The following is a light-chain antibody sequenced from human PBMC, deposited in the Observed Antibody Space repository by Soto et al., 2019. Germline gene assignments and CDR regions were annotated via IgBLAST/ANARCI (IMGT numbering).Light chain of an antibody. V-gene: IGKV4-1*01. CDR2: WAS. J-gene: IGKJ5*01. Sequence: EIVLTQSPGTLSLSPGERATLSCRASESVSSSYLAWYQQKPGQPPKLLIYWASTRESGVPDRFSGSGSGTDFTLTISSLQAEDVAVYYCQQYYSTPPITFGQGTRLEIK. CDR1: ESVSSSY. CDR3: QQYYSTPPIT.